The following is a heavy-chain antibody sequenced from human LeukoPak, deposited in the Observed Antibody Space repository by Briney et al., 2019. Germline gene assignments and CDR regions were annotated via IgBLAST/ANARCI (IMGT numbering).Heavy chain of an antibody. D-gene: IGHD3-22*01. V-gene: IGHV4-34*01. CDR2: IDHFGST. J-gene: IGHJ4*02. CDR3: ARGYFDSSGYFRMVPRTLKFDY. CDR1: GGSFNTYY. Sequence: SETLSLTCAVYGGSFNTYYWNWVRQPPGGGLEWIGEIDHFGSTNYNPSLKSRVTISLDTSKNQFSLKLTSVSAADTAVYFCARGYFDSSGYFRMVPRTLKFDYWGQGIMVIVSS.